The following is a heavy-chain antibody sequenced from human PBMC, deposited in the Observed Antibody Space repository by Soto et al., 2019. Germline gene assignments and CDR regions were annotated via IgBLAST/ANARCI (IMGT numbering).Heavy chain of an antibody. V-gene: IGHV4-59*01. CDR2: IYYSGST. CDR1: GGSISSYY. J-gene: IGHJ6*02. D-gene: IGHD1-7*01. Sequence: SETLSLTCTVSGGSISSYYWSWIRQPPGKGLEWIGYIYYSGSTNYNPSLKSRVTISVDTSKNQFSLKLSSVTAADTAVYYCARDRFDGDWNYGRYYYGMDVWGQGTTVTVSS. CDR3: ARDRFDGDWNYGRYYYGMDV.